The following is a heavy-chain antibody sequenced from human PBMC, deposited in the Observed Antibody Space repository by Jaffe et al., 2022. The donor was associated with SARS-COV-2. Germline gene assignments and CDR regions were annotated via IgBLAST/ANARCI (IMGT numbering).Heavy chain of an antibody. CDR1: GGSFSGYY. V-gene: IGHV4-34*01. Sequence: QVQLQQWGAGLLKPSETLSLTCAVYGGSFSGYYWSWIRQPPGKGLEWIGEINHSGSTNYNPSLKSRVTISVDTSKNQFSLKLSSVTAADTAVYYCARGGVGYCSGGSCPEHVGSWFDPWGQGTLVTVSS. CDR3: ARGGVGYCSGGSCPEHVGSWFDP. J-gene: IGHJ5*02. CDR2: INHSGST. D-gene: IGHD2-15*01.